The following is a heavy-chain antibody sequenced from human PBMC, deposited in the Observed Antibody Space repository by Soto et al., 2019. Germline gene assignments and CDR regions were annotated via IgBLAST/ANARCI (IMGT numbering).Heavy chain of an antibody. CDR1: GFTFSNAW. Sequence: GGSLRLSCAASGFTFSNAWMSWVRQAPGKGLEWVAVISYDGSNKYYADSVKGRFTISRDNSKNTLYLQMNSLRAEDTAVYYCAEEMARRYYDILTGYSPYYGMDVWGQGTTVTVSS. CDR3: AEEMARRYYDILTGYSPYYGMDV. J-gene: IGHJ6*02. CDR2: ISYDGSNK. V-gene: IGHV3-30*18. D-gene: IGHD3-9*01.